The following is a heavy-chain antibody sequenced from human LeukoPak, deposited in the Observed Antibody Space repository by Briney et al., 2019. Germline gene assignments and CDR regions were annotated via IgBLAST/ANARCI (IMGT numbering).Heavy chain of an antibody. V-gene: IGHV3-23*01. J-gene: IGHJ6*02. Sequence: GGSLRLSCAASGFTFSTYAMSWVRQAPGKGLEWVSSISDSGASTYYADSVKGRFTISRDNAKNTLYLQMNSLRAEDTAVYYCASSTYSSIDYYGMDVWGQGTTVTVSS. D-gene: IGHD6-13*01. CDR3: ASSTYSSIDYYGMDV. CDR2: ISDSGAST. CDR1: GFTFSTYA.